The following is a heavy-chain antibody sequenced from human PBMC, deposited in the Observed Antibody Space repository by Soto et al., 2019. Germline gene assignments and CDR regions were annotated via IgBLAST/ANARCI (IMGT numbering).Heavy chain of an antibody. Sequence: QVQLVQSGAEVKKPGASVKVSCKVSGYTLTELSMHWVRQAPGKGLEWMGGFDPEDGETIYAQKFQGRVTMTEDTSTDTAYMELSSLRSEDTAVYYCATDLPRWYATTGYYGMDVWGQGTTVTVSS. V-gene: IGHV1-24*01. J-gene: IGHJ6*02. CDR2: FDPEDGET. CDR3: ATDLPRWYATTGYYGMDV. D-gene: IGHD1-26*01. CDR1: GYTLTELS.